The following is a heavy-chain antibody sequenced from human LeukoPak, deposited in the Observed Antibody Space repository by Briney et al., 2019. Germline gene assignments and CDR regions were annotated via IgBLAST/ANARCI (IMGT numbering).Heavy chain of an antibody. CDR1: GGSIGSGGYY. Sequence: SQTLSLTCTVSGGSIGSGGYYWSWIRQHPGKGLEWIGYIYYSGSTYYNPSLKSRVTISVDTSKNQFSLKLSSVTAADTAVYYCARAEGDSIVATTYYFDYWGQGTLVTVSS. CDR2: IYYSGST. CDR3: ARAEGDSIVATTYYFDY. D-gene: IGHD5-12*01. V-gene: IGHV4-31*03. J-gene: IGHJ4*02.